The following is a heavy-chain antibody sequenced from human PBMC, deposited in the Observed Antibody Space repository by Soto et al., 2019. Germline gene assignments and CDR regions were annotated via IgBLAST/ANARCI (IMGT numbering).Heavy chain of an antibody. CDR2: IYYSGST. J-gene: IGHJ6*02. V-gene: IGHV4-31*03. Sequence: PSETLSLTCTVSGGSISSGGYYWSWIRQHPGKGLEWIGYIYYSGSTYYNPSLKGRVTISVDTSKNQFSLKLSSVTAADTAVYYCARGRDRRSRTVKNYYYYGMDVWGQGTTVTVSS. CDR1: GGSISSGGYY. D-gene: IGHD4-4*01. CDR3: ARGRDRRSRTVKNYYYYGMDV.